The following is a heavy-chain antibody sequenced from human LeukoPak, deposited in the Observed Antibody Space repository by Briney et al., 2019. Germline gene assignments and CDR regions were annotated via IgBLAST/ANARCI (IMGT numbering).Heavy chain of an antibody. CDR2: ISGSGGST. CDR3: AKSVCKWSTSCYGFDY. Sequence: GGSLRLSCAASGFTFSSYAMSWVRQAPGKGLEWVSAISGSGGSTYYADSVKGRFTISTDNSKNTLYLQMNSLRAEDTAVYYCAKSVCKWSTSCYGFDYWGQGTLVTVSS. J-gene: IGHJ4*02. V-gene: IGHV3-23*01. CDR1: GFTFSSYA. D-gene: IGHD2-2*01.